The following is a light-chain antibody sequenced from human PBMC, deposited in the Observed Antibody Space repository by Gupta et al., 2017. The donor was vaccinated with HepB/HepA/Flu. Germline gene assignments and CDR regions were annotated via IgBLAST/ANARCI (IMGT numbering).Light chain of an antibody. CDR2: DVT. V-gene: IGLV2-14*01. Sequence: SALTQPASVSGSPGQSITISCTGTNSDVGAYNYVSWYQQHPGKVPKLMIYDVTYRPSGVSSRFSGSKSGNTASLTISGLQAEDEGDYFCKSYAGSNIWVFGGGTKLTVL. J-gene: IGLJ3*02. CDR3: KSYAGSNIWV. CDR1: NSDVGAYNY.